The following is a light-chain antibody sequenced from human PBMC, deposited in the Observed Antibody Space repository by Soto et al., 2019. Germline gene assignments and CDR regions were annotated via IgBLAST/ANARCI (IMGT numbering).Light chain of an antibody. CDR1: ISDIGAYDY. Sequence: QSALTQPASLSGSPGQSITISCTGTISDIGAYDYVSWFQQHPGKAPKLMISEVNNRPSGVSNRFSGSKSGNTAYLTISGLQVEYEAEYFCFSFTTTRTHVFGTGTKVTVL. V-gene: IGLV2-14*01. CDR3: FSFTTTRTHV. CDR2: EVN. J-gene: IGLJ1*01.